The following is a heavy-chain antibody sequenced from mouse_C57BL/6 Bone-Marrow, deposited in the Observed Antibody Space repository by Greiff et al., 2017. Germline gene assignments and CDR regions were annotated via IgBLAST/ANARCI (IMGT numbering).Heavy chain of an antibody. Sequence: EVKLMESGGGLVKPGGSLKLSCTASGFTFSSYAMSWVRQTPEKRLEWVATFSDGSSYTYYPDTVKGRFTIPIYNAENNLYLQMSHLTSEDSAMDYCAREPFDWCFEFWGTGTTVTVSS. CDR3: AREPFDWCFEF. CDR1: GFTFSSYA. V-gene: IGHV5-4*01. CDR2: FSDGSSYT. J-gene: IGHJ1*03.